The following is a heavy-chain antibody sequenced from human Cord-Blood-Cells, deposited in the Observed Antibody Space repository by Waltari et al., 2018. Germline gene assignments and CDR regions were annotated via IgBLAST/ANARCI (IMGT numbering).Heavy chain of an antibody. J-gene: IGHJ6*03. CDR1: GYTFTSYA. CDR3: AREYCSSTSCYYYYYYYMDV. D-gene: IGHD2-2*01. V-gene: IGHV7-4-1*02. CDR2: INTKTGNP. Sequence: QVQLVQSGSELKKPGASVKVSCKASGYTFTSYAMNWVRQAPGQGLEWMGWINTKTGNPTYAQGFTGRFVFSLDPSVSTAYLQISSLKAEDTAVYYCAREYCSSTSCYYYYYYYMDVWGKGTTVTVSS.